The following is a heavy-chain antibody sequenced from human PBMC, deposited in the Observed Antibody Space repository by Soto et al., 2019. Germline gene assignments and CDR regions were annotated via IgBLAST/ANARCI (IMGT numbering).Heavy chain of an antibody. V-gene: IGHV4-59*01. CDR1: GGSISSYY. CDR2: IYYSGST. D-gene: IGHD6-6*01. J-gene: IGHJ3*02. CDR3: ARDLAWFSSSPWAFDI. Sequence: KTSETLSLTCTVSGGSISSYYWSWIRQPPGKGLEWIGYIYYSGSTNYNPSLKSRVTISVDTSKNQFSLKLSSVTAADTAVYYCARDLAWFSSSPWAFDIWGQGTMVTVSS.